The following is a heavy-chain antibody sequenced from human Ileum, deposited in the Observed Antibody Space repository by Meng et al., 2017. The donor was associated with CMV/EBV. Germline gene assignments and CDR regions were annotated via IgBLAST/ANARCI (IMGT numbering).Heavy chain of an antibody. J-gene: IGHJ4*02. CDR3: TRDMFND. CDR1: GFTFSSCW. D-gene: IGHD3-10*02. V-gene: IGHV3-7*01. CDR2: IKEDGSEK. Sequence: GESLKISCAASGFTFSSCWMSWVRQAPGKGLEWVANIKEDGSEKYYVDSVRGRFTISRDNAGNSVYLQMNSLRGEDTALYYCTRDMFNDWGQGTPVTVSS.